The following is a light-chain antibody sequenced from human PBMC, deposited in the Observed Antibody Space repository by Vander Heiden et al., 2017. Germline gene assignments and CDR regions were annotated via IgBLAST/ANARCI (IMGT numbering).Light chain of an antibody. CDR3: QQYGFT. CDR2: KAS. Sequence: DIQMTQSPSTLSASVGDRVTITCRASQSISSWLAWYQQKPGKAPKLLIYKASSLESGVPSRFSGSGSGTEFTLTISSLQPDDFATYYCQQYGFTFGHGTKVDIK. J-gene: IGKJ3*01. V-gene: IGKV1-5*03. CDR1: QSISSW.